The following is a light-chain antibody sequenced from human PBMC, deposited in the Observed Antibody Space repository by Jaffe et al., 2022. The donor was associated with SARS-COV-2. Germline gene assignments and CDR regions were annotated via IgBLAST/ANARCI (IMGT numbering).Light chain of an antibody. CDR1: QSVSSN. J-gene: IGKJ5*01. Sequence: EIVMTQSPGTLSVSPGERATLSCRASQSVSSNLAWYQQKPGQAPRLLIYDASTRATGIPARFSGSGSGTEFTLTISSLQPEDFAVYYCQHYNHWPLAITFGQGTRLEIK. V-gene: IGKV3-15*01. CDR3: QHYNHWPLAIT. CDR2: DAS.